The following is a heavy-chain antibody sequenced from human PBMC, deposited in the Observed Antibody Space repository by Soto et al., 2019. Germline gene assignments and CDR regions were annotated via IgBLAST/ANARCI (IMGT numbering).Heavy chain of an antibody. D-gene: IGHD3-10*01. CDR2: ISAYNGNT. CDR1: GYSFTSYG. J-gene: IGHJ6*02. V-gene: IGHV1-18*01. Sequence: QVQLVQSGAAVKKPGASVKVSCKASGYSFTSYGISWVRQAPGQGLEWMGWISAYNGNTNYTQKLQGRVTMTPDTAASTADMELRSLRADDTAVYYCASANSFVESDVWGQETTVTVSS. CDR3: ASANSFVESDV.